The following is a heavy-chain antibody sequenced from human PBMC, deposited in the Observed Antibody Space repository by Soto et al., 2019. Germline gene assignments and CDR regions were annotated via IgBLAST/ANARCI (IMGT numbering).Heavy chain of an antibody. CDR3: ARDGDYDFWSGYHTGVYYYGMDV. Sequence: ASVKVSCKASGYTFTSYGISWVRQAPGQGLEWMGWISAYNGNTNYAQKLQGRVTMTTDTSTSTAYMELRSLRSDDTAVYYCARDGDYDFWSGYHTGVYYYGMDVWGQGTTVTVSS. J-gene: IGHJ6*02. CDR1: GYTFTSYG. CDR2: ISAYNGNT. V-gene: IGHV1-18*01. D-gene: IGHD3-3*01.